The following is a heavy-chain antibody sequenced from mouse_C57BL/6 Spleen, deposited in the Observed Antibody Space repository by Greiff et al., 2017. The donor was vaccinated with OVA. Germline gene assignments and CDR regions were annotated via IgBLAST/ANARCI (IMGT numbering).Heavy chain of an antibody. CDR2: INPYNGGT. CDR1: GYTFTDYY. Sequence: VQLQQSGPVLVKPGASVKMSCKASGYTFTDYYMNWVKQSHGKSLEWIGVINPYNGGTSYNQKFKGKATLTVDKSSSTAYMELNSLTSEDSAVYYCARGRYYGSSGAMDYWGQGTSVTVSS. D-gene: IGHD1-1*01. V-gene: IGHV1-19*01. J-gene: IGHJ4*01. CDR3: ARGRYYGSSGAMDY.